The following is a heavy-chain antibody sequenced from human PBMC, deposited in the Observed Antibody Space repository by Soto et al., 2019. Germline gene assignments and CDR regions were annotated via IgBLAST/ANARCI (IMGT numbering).Heavy chain of an antibody. V-gene: IGHV3-7*01. CDR1: GFTFSTYW. Sequence: GGSLRLSCAASGFTFSTYWMDWVRQTPGKGLEWVANINQDGSEKNYVDSVKGRFTISRDNAKNSLYLQINSLTGDDTAIYYCVRSGDNYNLLDYWGQGTPVTVYS. D-gene: IGHD1-1*01. J-gene: IGHJ4*02. CDR3: VRSGDNYNLLDY. CDR2: INQDGSEK.